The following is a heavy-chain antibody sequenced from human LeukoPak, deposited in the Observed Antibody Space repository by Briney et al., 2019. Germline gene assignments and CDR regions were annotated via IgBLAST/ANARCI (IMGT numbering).Heavy chain of an antibody. V-gene: IGHV3-11*04. Sequence: PGGSLRLSCAASGFTFSDYYMSWIRQAPGKGLEWVPYISSSGSTIYYADSVKGRFTISRDNAKNSLYLQMNSLRAEDTAVYYCARATGYYDSSGAVDYWGQGTLVTVSS. CDR2: ISSSGSTI. D-gene: IGHD3-22*01. J-gene: IGHJ4*02. CDR1: GFTFSDYY. CDR3: ARATGYYDSSGAVDY.